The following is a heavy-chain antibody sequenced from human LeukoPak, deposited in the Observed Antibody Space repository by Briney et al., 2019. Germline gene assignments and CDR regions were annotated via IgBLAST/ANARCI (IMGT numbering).Heavy chain of an antibody. CDR2: IWFDGSNK. J-gene: IGHJ4*02. V-gene: IGHV3-33*08. CDR1: GFTFSSYG. CDR3: TTVLSSNRYNLCDY. Sequence: GGSLRLSCAASGFTFSSYGMHWVRQAPGKGLDWVAVIWFDGSNKYYADSVKGRFTISRDNSKNTLYLQMNSLRAADTAVYYCTTVLSSNRYNLCDYRGQGTLVTVSS. D-gene: IGHD6-13*01.